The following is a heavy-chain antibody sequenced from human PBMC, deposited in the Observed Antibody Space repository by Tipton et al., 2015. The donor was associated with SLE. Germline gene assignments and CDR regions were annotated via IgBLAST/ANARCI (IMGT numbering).Heavy chain of an antibody. CDR3: ARGVAVADAFDI. V-gene: IGHV4-4*09. Sequence: TLSLTCTVYGGSFSGYYWSWIRQPAGKGLEWIGYIYTSGSTNYNPSLKSRVTISVDTSKNQFSLKLSSVTAADTAVYYCARGVAVADAFDIWGQGTMVTVSS. CDR2: IYTSGST. D-gene: IGHD6-19*01. CDR1: GGSFSGYY. J-gene: IGHJ3*02.